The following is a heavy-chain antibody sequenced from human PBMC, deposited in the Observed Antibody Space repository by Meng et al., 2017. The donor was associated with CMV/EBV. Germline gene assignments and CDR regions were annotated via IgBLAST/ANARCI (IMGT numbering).Heavy chain of an antibody. CDR1: GFTVSSHY. D-gene: IGHD3-10*01. CDR2: IYSGGST. V-gene: IGHV3-66*02. J-gene: IGHJ6*02. Sequence: GESLKISCAASGFTVSSHYMSWVRQAPGKGLEWVSVIYSGGSTYYADSVKGRFTISRDNSKNTLYLQMNSLRAEDTAVYYCTSFPRFIYYGMDVWGQGTTVTVSS. CDR3: TSFPRFIYYGMDV.